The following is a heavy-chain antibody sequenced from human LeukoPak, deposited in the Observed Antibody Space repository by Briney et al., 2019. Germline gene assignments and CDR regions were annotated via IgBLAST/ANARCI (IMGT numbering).Heavy chain of an antibody. J-gene: IGHJ6*03. Sequence: ASVKVSCKAFGYSFTNYDINWVRQATGQGLEWMGWMNPNSGNTGYAQKFQGRVTMTRNTSISTAYMELSSLRSEDSAVYYCARAGRSSSLFNYHYYYMDVWGKGTTVTVSS. V-gene: IGHV1-8*01. CDR3: ARAGRSSSLFNYHYYYMDV. D-gene: IGHD6-6*01. CDR1: GYSFTNYD. CDR2: MNPNSGNT.